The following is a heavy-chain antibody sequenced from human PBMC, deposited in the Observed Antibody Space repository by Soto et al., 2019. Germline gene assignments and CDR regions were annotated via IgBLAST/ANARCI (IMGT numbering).Heavy chain of an antibody. J-gene: IGHJ4*02. Sequence: QVQLVQSGAEVKKPGASVKVSCKASGYTFTGYYMHWVRQAPGQGLEWMGWINPNSGGTNYAQKFQGWVTMTRDTSISTAYMELSRLRSDDTAVYYCARSRGLTMIVVDTRPEFDYWGQGTLVTVSS. V-gene: IGHV1-2*04. CDR2: INPNSGGT. CDR3: ARSRGLTMIVVDTRPEFDY. CDR1: GYTFTGYY. D-gene: IGHD3-22*01.